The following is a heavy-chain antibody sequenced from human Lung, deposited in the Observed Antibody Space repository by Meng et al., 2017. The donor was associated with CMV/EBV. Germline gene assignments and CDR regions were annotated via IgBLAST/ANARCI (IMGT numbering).Heavy chain of an antibody. Sequence: CASSCFIFCDYYRIRIRQGQGKGLEWVSYISSSGSIKKYADSVEGRFTISRDNAKKSLYLQMNSLRAEDTAFYYCARDFSAVHNWFDAWGRGTLVTVSS. CDR3: ARDFSAVHNWFDA. J-gene: IGHJ5*02. V-gene: IGHV3-11*04. CDR2: ISSSGSIK. D-gene: IGHD1-26*01. CDR1: CFIFCDYY.